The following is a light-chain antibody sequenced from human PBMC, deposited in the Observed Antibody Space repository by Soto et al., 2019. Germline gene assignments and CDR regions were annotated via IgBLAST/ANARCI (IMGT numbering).Light chain of an antibody. CDR2: DAS. CDR3: QQYDNPPL. V-gene: IGKV1-33*01. Sequence: DIQMTQSPSSLSASVGDRVTITCQASQDISNYLNWYQQKPGKAPKLLIYDASNLETGVPSRFSGSGSGTDFTFTISRLQPEDIATYYCQQYDNPPLFGPGTKVDIK. J-gene: IGKJ3*01. CDR1: QDISNY.